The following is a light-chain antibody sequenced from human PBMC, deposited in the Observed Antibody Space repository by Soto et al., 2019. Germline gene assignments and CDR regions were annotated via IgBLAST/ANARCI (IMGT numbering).Light chain of an antibody. CDR2: DTS. CDR3: QQYHTWTIT. Sequence: EFVFTPSPGTLSLSPGERATLSCRASQSVSKSYVAWYQQKSGQAPRRLIYDTSSRVTGIPARFSGSGSGTEFTLTISRLEPEDFAIYYCQQYHTWTITFGGGTKVDIK. V-gene: IGKV3-20*01. J-gene: IGKJ4*01. CDR1: QSVSKSY.